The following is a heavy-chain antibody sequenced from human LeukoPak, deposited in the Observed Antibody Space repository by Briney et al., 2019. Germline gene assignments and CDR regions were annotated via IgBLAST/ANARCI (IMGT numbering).Heavy chain of an antibody. Sequence: ASVKVSCKVSGYTLTELSMHWVRQAPGKGLEWMGGFDPEDGETIYAQKFQGRVTMTEDTSTDTAYMELSSLRSEDTAVYYCATAIAAAGTDEPPTQPHYFDYWGQGTLVTVSS. J-gene: IGHJ4*02. V-gene: IGHV1-24*01. CDR1: GYTLTELS. CDR3: ATAIAAAGTDEPPTQPHYFDY. CDR2: FDPEDGET. D-gene: IGHD6-13*01.